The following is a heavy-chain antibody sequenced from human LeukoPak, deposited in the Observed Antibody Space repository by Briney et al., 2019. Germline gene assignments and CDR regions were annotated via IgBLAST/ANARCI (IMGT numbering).Heavy chain of an antibody. CDR1: GFTFTDVW. J-gene: IGHJ4*02. Sequence: GGSLRLSCAASGFTFTDVWMSWVRQTPGKGLEWVGRIISKSGGGTTDYAAPVKGRFTISRDDSKKTLYLQMNSLKAEDTAVYYCARVGDSSGYYSGYFDYWGQGTLVTVSS. D-gene: IGHD3-22*01. CDR3: ARVGDSSGYYSGYFDY. CDR2: IISKSGGGTT. V-gene: IGHV3-15*01.